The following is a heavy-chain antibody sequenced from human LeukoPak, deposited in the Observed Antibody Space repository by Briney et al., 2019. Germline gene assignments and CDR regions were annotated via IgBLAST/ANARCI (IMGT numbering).Heavy chain of an antibody. Sequence: GGSLRLSCAASGFTFSNYWMGWVRQAPGKGLEWVVNINEDGSEKYYVDSVKGRFTISRDNAKKSLYLQMNSLRAEDTAVYYCGRVDLRTFHHNYYMVVWGKGTTVTVSS. V-gene: IGHV3-7*01. CDR1: GFTFSNYW. CDR2: INEDGSEK. J-gene: IGHJ6*03. D-gene: IGHD1-14*01. CDR3: GRVDLRTFHHNYYMVV.